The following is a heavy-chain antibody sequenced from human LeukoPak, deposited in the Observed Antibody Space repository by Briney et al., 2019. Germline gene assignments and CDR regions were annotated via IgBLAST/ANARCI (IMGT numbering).Heavy chain of an antibody. CDR1: GDSISSYY. Sequence: NPSETLSLTCTVSGDSISSYYWTWIRQPPGKGLEWIGDIYITGSTNYNPYLKRRVTMSVDTSKNQFSLSLSSVTAADTAVYYCARVRIGETSYDASDVWGLGTMVTVSS. V-gene: IGHV4-59*13. D-gene: IGHD1-26*01. J-gene: IGHJ3*01. CDR3: ARVRIGETSYDASDV. CDR2: IYITGST.